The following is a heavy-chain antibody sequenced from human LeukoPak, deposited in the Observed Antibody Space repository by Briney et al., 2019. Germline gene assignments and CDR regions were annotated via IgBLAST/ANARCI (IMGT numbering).Heavy chain of an antibody. J-gene: IGHJ4*02. V-gene: IGHV3-15*01. Sequence: GGSLKLLWGASGFTFSNTWMSWVRQAPGKGLEWVGRIKSKTDGGTTDYAAHVKGRLTILRDDSKNTLYLQMNSLKTEGKAVYYCTTDKSIAVALDYWGQGTLVTVSS. CDR2: IKSKTDGGTT. CDR1: GFTFSNTW. D-gene: IGHD6-19*01. CDR3: TTDKSIAVALDY.